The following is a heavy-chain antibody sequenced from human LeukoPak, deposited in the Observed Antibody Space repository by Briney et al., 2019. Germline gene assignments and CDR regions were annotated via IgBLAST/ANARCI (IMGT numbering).Heavy chain of an antibody. CDR1: GFTFSSYG. CDR3: AKHSSSWYSPFDY. J-gene: IGHJ4*02. D-gene: IGHD6-13*01. V-gene: IGHV3-30*18. Sequence: GGSLRLSCAASGFTFSSYGMHWVRQAPGKGLEWVAVISYDGSNKYYADSVKGRFTISRDNAKNSLYLQMNSLRAEDTAVYYCAKHSSSWYSPFDYWGQGTLVTVSS. CDR2: ISYDGSNK.